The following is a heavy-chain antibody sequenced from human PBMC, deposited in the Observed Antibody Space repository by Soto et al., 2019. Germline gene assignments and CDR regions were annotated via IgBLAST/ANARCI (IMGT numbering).Heavy chain of an antibody. CDR3: ARVAIVLVPAATHWYFDL. V-gene: IGHV4-30-4*01. CDR2: IYYSGST. J-gene: IGHJ2*01. D-gene: IGHD2-2*03. CDR1: GGSISSGDYY. Sequence: QVQLQESGPGLVKPSQTLSLTCTVSGGSISSGDYYWSWIRQPPGKGLEWIGYIYYSGSTYYNPSLKRRVTISVETSRNLFSLKLSSVTAADTAVYYCARVAIVLVPAATHWYFDLWGRGTLVTVSS.